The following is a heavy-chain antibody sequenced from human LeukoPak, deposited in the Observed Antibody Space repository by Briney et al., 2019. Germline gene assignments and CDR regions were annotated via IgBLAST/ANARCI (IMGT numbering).Heavy chain of an antibody. CDR3: SRTRISGIDGFDI. CDR1: GFTFSDYG. Sequence: QSGGSLRLSCIASGFTFSDYGVNWFRQAPGKGLEWVAFIRSKPYGGTTEYAASVKGRFSISRDDSTSIVYLQMNSLKTEDTALYYCSRTRISGIDGFDIWGQGTMVTVSS. CDR2: IRSKPYGGTT. V-gene: IGHV3-49*03. D-gene: IGHD2-15*01. J-gene: IGHJ3*02.